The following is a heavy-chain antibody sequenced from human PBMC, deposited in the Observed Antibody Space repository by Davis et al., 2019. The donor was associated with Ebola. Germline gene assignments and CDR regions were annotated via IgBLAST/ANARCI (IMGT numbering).Heavy chain of an antibody. CDR3: ARGVGAYYYMDV. CDR1: GGSFSGYY. Sequence: MPSETLSLTCAVYGGSFSGYYWTWIRHPPGKGLEWTGEINHGGSTNSNPSLKSRVTISVDTSKNQFSLKLSSVTAADTAVYYCARGVGAYYYMDVWGKGTTVTVSS. CDR2: INHGGST. V-gene: IGHV4-34*01. J-gene: IGHJ6*03.